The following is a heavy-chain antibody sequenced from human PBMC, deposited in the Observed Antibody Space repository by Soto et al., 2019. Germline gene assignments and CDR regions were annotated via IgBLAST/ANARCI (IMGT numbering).Heavy chain of an antibody. CDR3: ARGHHSGYDHFDY. CDR2: IYHSGST. CDR1: CGSISSGGYS. J-gene: IGHJ4*02. Sequence: SETLSLTCAVSCGSISSGGYSWSWIRQPPGKGLEWIGYIYHSGSTYYNPSLKSRVTISVDTSENLFSLKLSSVTAADTAVYHCARGHHSGYDHFDYWGQGILVTVSS. V-gene: IGHV4-30-2*01. D-gene: IGHD5-12*01.